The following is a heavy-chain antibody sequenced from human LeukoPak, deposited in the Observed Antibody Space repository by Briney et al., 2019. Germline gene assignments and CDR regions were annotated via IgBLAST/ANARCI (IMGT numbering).Heavy chain of an antibody. J-gene: IGHJ4*02. CDR2: IYHSGNT. CDR1: GYSISSGYY. D-gene: IGHD1-26*01. Sequence: PSETLSLTCAVSGYSISSGYYWGWIRQPPGKGLEWIGSIYHSGNTYYNPSLKSRVTISVDMSKNQFSLRLSSVTAADTAVYYCGRDRSGGYSVDYWGQGTLVTVS. V-gene: IGHV4-38-2*02. CDR3: GRDRSGGYSVDY.